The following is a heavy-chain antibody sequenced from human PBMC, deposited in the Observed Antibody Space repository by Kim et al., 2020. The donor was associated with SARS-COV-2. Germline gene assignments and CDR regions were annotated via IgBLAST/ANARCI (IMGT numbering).Heavy chain of an antibody. CDR3: TTYRKDVLLWFGELISRYYYYYGMDV. CDR2: IKSKTDGGTT. Sequence: GGSLRLSCAASGFTFSNAWMSWVRQAPGKGLEWVGRIKSKTDGGTTDYAAPVKGRFTISRDDSKNTLYLQMNSLKTEDTAVYYCTTYRKDVLLWFGELISRYYYYYGMDVWGQGTTVTVSS. CDR1: GFTFSNAW. J-gene: IGHJ6*02. D-gene: IGHD3-10*01. V-gene: IGHV3-15*01.